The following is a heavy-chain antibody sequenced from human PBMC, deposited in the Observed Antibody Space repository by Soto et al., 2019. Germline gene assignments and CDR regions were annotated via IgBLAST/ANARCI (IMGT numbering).Heavy chain of an antibody. V-gene: IGHV1-18*01. D-gene: IGHD4-4*01. CDR1: GYTFRSYG. Sequence: ASVKVSCKASGYTFRSYGISWVRQAHGQGLEWMGWISGYNGNTHYSQKFQGKVTMTTDTSTSTAYMELRNLRSDDTAVYYCAKADSNYAGRFSYYYMDVWGTGTMVTVSS. CDR2: ISGYNGNT. CDR3: AKADSNYAGRFSYYYMDV. J-gene: IGHJ6*03.